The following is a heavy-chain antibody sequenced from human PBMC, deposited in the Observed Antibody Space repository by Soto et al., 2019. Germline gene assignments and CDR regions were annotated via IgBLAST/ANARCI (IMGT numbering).Heavy chain of an antibody. Sequence: EVQLLESGGGLVQPGGSLRLSCAASGFRFSSYAMSWVRQSPGKGLEWVSGIRDNGGSTYYAESVKGRFTISRDNSKNTLYLQMNSLRAEDTAIYYCAKDWAAVVPPEDYWGQGTLVTVSS. D-gene: IGHD2-2*01. CDR2: IRDNGGST. CDR1: GFRFSSYA. J-gene: IGHJ4*02. CDR3: AKDWAAVVPPEDY. V-gene: IGHV3-23*01.